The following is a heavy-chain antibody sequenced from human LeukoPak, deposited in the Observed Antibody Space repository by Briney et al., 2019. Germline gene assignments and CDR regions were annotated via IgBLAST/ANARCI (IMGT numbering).Heavy chain of an antibody. CDR3: ASGDVGITTQLGIASGWIFDY. V-gene: IGHV1-69*05. CDR1: GDTLDNYA. J-gene: IGHJ4*02. Sequence: SVKVSCKASGDTLDNYALSWVRQAPGQGPEWMGGIIPIFGKPKYAQKFQGRATFTTDESTSTIHLELTSLRSEDTAVYYCASGDVGITTQLGIASGWIFDYWGQGTLVTVSS. CDR2: IIPIFGKP. D-gene: IGHD6-19*01.